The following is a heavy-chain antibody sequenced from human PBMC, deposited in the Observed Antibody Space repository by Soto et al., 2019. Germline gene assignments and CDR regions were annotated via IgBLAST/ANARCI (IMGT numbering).Heavy chain of an antibody. Sequence: PGGSLRLSCAASGFTFSSYAMSWVRQAPGKGLEWVSAISGSGGSTYYADSVKGRFTISRDNSKNTLYLQMNSLRAEDTAVHYCAKSQLWPTSAPDYYYYGMDVWGQGTTVTVSS. V-gene: IGHV3-23*01. J-gene: IGHJ6*02. CDR1: GFTFSSYA. CDR3: AKSQLWPTSAPDYYYYGMDV. D-gene: IGHD5-18*01. CDR2: ISGSGGST.